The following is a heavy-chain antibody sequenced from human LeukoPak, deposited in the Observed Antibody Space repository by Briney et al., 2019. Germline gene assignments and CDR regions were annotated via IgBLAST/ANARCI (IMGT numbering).Heavy chain of an antibody. D-gene: IGHD3-22*01. CDR3: ARVDVSDSSGYYWGQYNWFDP. J-gene: IGHJ5*02. Sequence: PSETLSLTCAVYGGSFSSYYWGWIRQPPGKGLEWIGSIYYSGSTYYNPSLKSRVTISVDTSKNQFSLKLSSVTAADTAVYYCARVDVSDSSGYYWGQYNWFDPWGQGTLVTVSS. CDR2: IYYSGST. V-gene: IGHV4-39*07. CDR1: GGSFSSYY.